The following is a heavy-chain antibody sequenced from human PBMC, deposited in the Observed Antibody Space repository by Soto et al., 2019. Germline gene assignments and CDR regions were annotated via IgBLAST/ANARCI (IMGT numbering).Heavy chain of an antibody. CDR3: ARALYGSGSYYRNWFDP. J-gene: IGHJ5*02. V-gene: IGHV3-13*01. Sequence: EVQLVESGGGLVQPGGSLRLSCAASGFTFSSYDMHWVRQATGKGLEWVSAIGTAGDTYYPGSVKGRFTISRENAKNSLYLQMNSLRAEDTAVYYCARALYGSGSYYRNWFDPWGQGTLVTVSS. CDR1: GFTFSSYD. D-gene: IGHD3-10*01. CDR2: IGTAGDT.